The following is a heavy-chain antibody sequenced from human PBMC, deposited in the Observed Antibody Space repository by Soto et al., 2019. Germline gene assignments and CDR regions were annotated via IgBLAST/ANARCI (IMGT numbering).Heavy chain of an antibody. CDR3: AHVLRAAAEVYYHYGMDV. Sequence: QITLKESGPTLVKPTQTLTLTCTCSGFSLSTSGVGVGWIRQPPGKALEWLALIYWDDDKRYSPSLKSRLTITKDTSKNQVVLTMTNMHPVDTATYYCAHVLRAAAEVYYHYGMDVWGQGTTVTVSS. V-gene: IGHV2-5*02. CDR1: GFSLSTSGVG. CDR2: IYWDDDK. J-gene: IGHJ6*02. D-gene: IGHD6-13*01.